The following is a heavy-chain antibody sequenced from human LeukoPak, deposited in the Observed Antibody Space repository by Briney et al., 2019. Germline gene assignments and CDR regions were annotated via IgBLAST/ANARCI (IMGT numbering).Heavy chain of an antibody. CDR2: IXGSGGST. D-gene: IGHD3-10*01. J-gene: IGHJ5*02. CDR1: GFTFSSYA. V-gene: IGHV3-23*01. Sequence: GGSLRLSCAASGFTFSSYAMSWVRQAPGKGLEWVSAIXGSGGSTYYADSVKGRFTISRDNSKNTLYLQMNSLRAEDTAVYYCAKNYGSGSYYNPDNWFDPWGQGTLVTVSS. CDR3: AKNYGSGSYYNPDNWFDP.